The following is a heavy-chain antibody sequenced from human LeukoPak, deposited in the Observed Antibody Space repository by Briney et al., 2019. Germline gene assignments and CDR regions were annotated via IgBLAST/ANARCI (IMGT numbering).Heavy chain of an antibody. Sequence: ASLKVSCKASGYTFSGYYMRWVRQAPGQGLEWMGSINPNSGGTNYAKKFQGGVTMTRAKSISTAYMELSRLRSDDTAVYYCARGSNDILTGYGYWGQGTLVTVSS. V-gene: IGHV1-2*02. CDR2: INPNSGGT. J-gene: IGHJ4*02. CDR3: ARGSNDILTGYGY. D-gene: IGHD3-9*01. CDR1: GYTFSGYY.